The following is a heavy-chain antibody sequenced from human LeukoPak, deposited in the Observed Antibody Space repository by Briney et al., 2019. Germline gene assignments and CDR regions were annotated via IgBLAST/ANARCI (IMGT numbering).Heavy chain of an antibody. CDR2: IRYDGSNK. CDR3: ARGEFGDYYYFYMDV. J-gene: IGHJ6*03. V-gene: IGHV3-30*02. CDR1: GFTFSSYG. Sequence: PGGSLRLSCAASGFTFSSYGMHWVRQAPGKGLEWVAFIRYDGSNKYYADSVKGRFTISRDNSKNTLYLQMNSLRAEDTATYYCARGEFGDYYYFYMDVRGKGTTVTVSS. D-gene: IGHD2/OR15-2a*01.